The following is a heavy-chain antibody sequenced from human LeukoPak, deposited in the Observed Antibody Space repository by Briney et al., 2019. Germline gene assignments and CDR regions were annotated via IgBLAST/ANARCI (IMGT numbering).Heavy chain of an antibody. J-gene: IGHJ5*02. Sequence: ASVRVSCKASGYTFTSYGISWVRQAPGQGLEWMGWISAYNGNTNYAQKFQGRVTITADESTSTAYMELSSLRSEDTAVYYCARSGYGSGSYYAGTWGQGTLVTVSS. CDR1: GYTFTSYG. CDR3: ARSGYGSGSYYAGT. D-gene: IGHD3-10*01. V-gene: IGHV1-18*01. CDR2: ISAYNGNT.